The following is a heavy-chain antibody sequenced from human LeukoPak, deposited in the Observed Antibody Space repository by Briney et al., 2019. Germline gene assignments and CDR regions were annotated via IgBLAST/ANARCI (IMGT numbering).Heavy chain of an antibody. D-gene: IGHD3-16*02. CDR1: GGSISSSSYY. CDR3: ARLIPDY. J-gene: IGHJ4*02. V-gene: IGHV4-39*01. Sequence: SETLSLTCTVSGGSISSSSYYWGWIRQPPGKGLEWIGSIYYSGSTYYNPSLKSRVTISVDTSKNQFSLKLSSVTAADTAVYYCARLIPDYWGQGTLVTVSS. CDR2: IYYSGST.